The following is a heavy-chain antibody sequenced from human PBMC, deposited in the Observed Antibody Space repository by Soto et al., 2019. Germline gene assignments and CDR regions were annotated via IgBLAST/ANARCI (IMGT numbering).Heavy chain of an antibody. CDR3: TTARYGADAFDI. J-gene: IGHJ3*02. Sequence: PGGSLRLSCAASGFTFSNAWMSWVRQAPGKGLEWVGRIKSKTDGGTTDYAAPVKGRFTISRDDSKNTLYLQMNSLKTEDTAVYYCTTARYGADAFDIWGQGTMVTVSS. D-gene: IGHD4-17*01. CDR2: IKSKTDGGTT. CDR1: GFTFSNAW. V-gene: IGHV3-15*01.